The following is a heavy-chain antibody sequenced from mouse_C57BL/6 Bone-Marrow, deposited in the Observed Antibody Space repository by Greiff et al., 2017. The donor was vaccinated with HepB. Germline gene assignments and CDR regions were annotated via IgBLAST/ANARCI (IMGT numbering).Heavy chain of an antibody. D-gene: IGHD2-4*01. Sequence: VQLQQSGPELVKPGASVKLSCKASGYTFTSYDINWVQQRPGQGLEWIGWIYPRDGSTKYNEKFKGKATLTVDTSSSTAYLELHSLTSEDSAVYFCARCPYDYDGAWFAYWGQGTLVTVSA. CDR3: ARCPYDYDGAWFAY. J-gene: IGHJ3*01. CDR2: IYPRDGST. CDR1: GYTFTSYD. V-gene: IGHV1-85*01.